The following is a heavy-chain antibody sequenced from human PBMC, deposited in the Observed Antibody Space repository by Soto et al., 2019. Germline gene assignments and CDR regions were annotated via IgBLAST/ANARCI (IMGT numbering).Heavy chain of an antibody. CDR2: ISGSSGST. CDR3: AKDSRVTMVRGVIIPPGY. J-gene: IGHJ4*02. Sequence: GGSLRLSCAASGFTFSNYAMSWVRQAPGKGLEWVSGISGSSGSTYYADSVKGRFTISRDNSKNTLYLQMNSLRAEDTAVYYCAKDSRVTMVRGVIIPPGYWGQGTLVTVS. V-gene: IGHV3-23*01. D-gene: IGHD3-10*01. CDR1: GFTFSNYA.